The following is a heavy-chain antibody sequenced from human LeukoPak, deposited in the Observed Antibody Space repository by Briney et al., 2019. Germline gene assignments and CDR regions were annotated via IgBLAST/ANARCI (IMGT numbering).Heavy chain of an antibody. J-gene: IGHJ4*02. D-gene: IGHD3-22*01. CDR2: FSYSGST. CDR3: ASTRRGDSSGYYYFDY. CDR1: RGSISNYY. V-gene: IGHV4-59*08. Sequence: SETLSLTCTVSRGSISNYYWGWIRQPPGKGLEWIGFFSYSGSTNYNPSLKSRVTISVDTSKNQFSLKLTSVTAADTAVYYCASTRRGDSSGYYYFDYWGQGTLVTVSS.